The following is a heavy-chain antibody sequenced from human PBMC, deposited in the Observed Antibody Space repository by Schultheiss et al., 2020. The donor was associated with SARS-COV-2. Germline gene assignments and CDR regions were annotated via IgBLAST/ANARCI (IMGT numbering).Heavy chain of an antibody. CDR2: INPNSGGT. Sequence: ASVKVSCKASGYTFTGYYMHWVRQAPGQGLEWMGRINPNSGGTNYAQKLQGRVTMTTDTSTSTAYMELSSLRSEDTAVYYCARVLGDSSGWYSRGGWFDPWGQGTLVTVSS. CDR3: ARVLGDSSGWYSRGGWFDP. D-gene: IGHD6-19*01. J-gene: IGHJ5*02. V-gene: IGHV1-2*06. CDR1: GYTFTGYY.